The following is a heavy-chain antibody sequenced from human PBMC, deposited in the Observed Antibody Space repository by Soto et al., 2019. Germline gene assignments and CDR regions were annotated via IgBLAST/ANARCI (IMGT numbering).Heavy chain of an antibody. Sequence: QVQLQELGPGLVKPSETLSLTCTVSGGSIDGRNCAWIRQPPGKGLEWLGYVYYDGGSSYNPSVKSRLTLSMDTSKSQFSLQLRSVTAADTAVYYCVRQGIGNLHGLVDVWGRGTTVTVSS. J-gene: IGHJ6*02. V-gene: IGHV4-59*08. CDR3: VRQGIGNLHGLVDV. CDR2: VYYDGGS. D-gene: IGHD3-10*01. CDR1: GGSIDGRN.